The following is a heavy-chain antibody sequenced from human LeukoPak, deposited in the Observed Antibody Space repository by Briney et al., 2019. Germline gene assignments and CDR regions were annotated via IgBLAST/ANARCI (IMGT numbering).Heavy chain of an antibody. CDR2: IYSSDTT. D-gene: IGHD3-10*01. Sequence: GGSLRLSCAASGFTFSGYAMNWVRQAPGKGLEWVSHIYSSDTTYADSVKGRFTISRDNAKNSLYLQMNSLRDEDTAVYYCARDLHYAFDIWGQGTMVTVSS. CDR3: ARDLHYAFDI. V-gene: IGHV3-48*02. CDR1: GFTFSGYA. J-gene: IGHJ3*02.